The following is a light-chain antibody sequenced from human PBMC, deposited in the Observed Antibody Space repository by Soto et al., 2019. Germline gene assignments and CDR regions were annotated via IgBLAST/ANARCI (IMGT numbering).Light chain of an antibody. Sequence: EIVLTQSPGTLSLSPGERATLPCRASRSVSSNYLAWYQQKPGQAPRLLIYDTSSRATGIPDRFSGSGSGTDFTLTISRLEPEDFAVYYCQQYDSSPLTFGGGTKVEIK. CDR1: RSVSSNY. V-gene: IGKV3-20*01. J-gene: IGKJ4*01. CDR2: DTS. CDR3: QQYDSSPLT.